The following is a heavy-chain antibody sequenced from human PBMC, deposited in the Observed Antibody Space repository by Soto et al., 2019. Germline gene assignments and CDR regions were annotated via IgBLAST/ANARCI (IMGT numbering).Heavy chain of an antibody. V-gene: IGHV4-30-2*01. CDR1: GGSISSGGYS. CDR2: IYHSGST. Sequence: QLQLQESGSGLVKPSQTLSLTCAVSGGSISSGGYSWSWIRQPPGKGLEWIGYIYHSGSTYYNPHLKSRGTISVDRSKNQFSLKLSSVTAADTAVYYCARADVDTAMALDYWGQGTLVTVSS. D-gene: IGHD5-18*01. J-gene: IGHJ4*02. CDR3: ARADVDTAMALDY.